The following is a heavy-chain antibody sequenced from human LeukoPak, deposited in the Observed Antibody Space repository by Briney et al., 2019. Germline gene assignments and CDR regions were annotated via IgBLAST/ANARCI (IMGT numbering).Heavy chain of an antibody. J-gene: IGHJ6*02. CDR2: IYYSGST. CDR3: ARRDYYYYGMDV. Sequence: SETLSLTCTVSGGPISSYYWSWIRQPPGKGLEWIGYIYYSGSTNYNPSLKSRVTISVDTSKNQFSLKLSSVTAADTAVYYCARRDYYYYGMDVWGQGTTVTVSS. V-gene: IGHV4-59*08. CDR1: GGPISSYY. D-gene: IGHD2-21*01.